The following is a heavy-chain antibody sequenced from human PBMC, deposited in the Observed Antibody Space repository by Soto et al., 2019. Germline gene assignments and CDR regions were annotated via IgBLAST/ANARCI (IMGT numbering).Heavy chain of an antibody. CDR2: IWYDGSNK. D-gene: IGHD3-9*01. V-gene: IGHV3-33*01. CDR1: GFTFSSYG. CDR3: ARELRYFDWFPGSYYYMDV. J-gene: IGHJ6*03. Sequence: PGGSLRLSCAASGFTFSSYGMHWVRQAPGKGLEWVAVIWYDGSNKYYADSVKGRFTISRDNSKNTLYLQMNSLRAEDTAVYYCARELRYFDWFPGSYYYMDVWGKGTTVTVSS.